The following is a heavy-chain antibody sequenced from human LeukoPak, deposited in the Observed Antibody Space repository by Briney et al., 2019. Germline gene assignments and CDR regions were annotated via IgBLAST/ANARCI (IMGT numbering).Heavy chain of an antibody. J-gene: IGHJ3*02. CDR2: IYTSGST. Sequence: PSETLSLTCTVSGGSISSYYWSWIRQPAGKGLEWIGRIYTSGSTNYNPSLKSRVTMSVDTSKNQFSLKLSSVTAADTAVYYCARDLSYYYGSGAVFDIWGQGTMVTVSS. CDR3: ARDLSYYYGSGAVFDI. V-gene: IGHV4-4*07. D-gene: IGHD3-10*01. CDR1: GGSISSYY.